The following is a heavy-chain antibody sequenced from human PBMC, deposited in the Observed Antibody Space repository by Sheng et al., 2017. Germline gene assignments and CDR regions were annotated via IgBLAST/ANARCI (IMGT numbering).Heavy chain of an antibody. J-gene: IGHJ6*02. CDR1: GFTFSSYA. Sequence: QVQLVESGGGVVQPGRSLRLSCAASGFTFSSYAMHWVRQAPGKGLEWVAVISYDGSNKYYADSVKGRFTISRDNSKNTLYLQMNSPRAEDTAVYYCARDGLRFLEWLVYYYYYGMDVWGQGTTV. CDR2: ISYDGSNK. D-gene: IGHD3-3*01. CDR3: ARDGLRFLEWLVYYYYYGMDV. V-gene: IGHV3-30*01.